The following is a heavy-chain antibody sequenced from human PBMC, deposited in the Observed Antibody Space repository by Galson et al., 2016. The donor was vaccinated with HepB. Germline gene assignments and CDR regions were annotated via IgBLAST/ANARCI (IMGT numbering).Heavy chain of an antibody. Sequence: SVKVSCKVSGYPLTELSMHWVRQAPGKGLEWMGGFDPEDGEMKYPQKFQGRVTMTEDTSTDTAYLKLSSLNADDTAVYYCATWWPDTRVPDMDVWGQGTAVTVSS. J-gene: IGHJ6*02. V-gene: IGHV1-24*01. CDR3: ATWWPDTRVPDMDV. CDR1: GYPLTELS. D-gene: IGHD2-15*01. CDR2: FDPEDGEM.